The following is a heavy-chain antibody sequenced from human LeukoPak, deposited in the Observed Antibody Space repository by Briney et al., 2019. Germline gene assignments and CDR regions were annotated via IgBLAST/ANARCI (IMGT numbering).Heavy chain of an antibody. V-gene: IGHV3-30*02. Sequence: GGSLRLSCAASGFTFSDYAMHWVRQAPGRGLEWVALISYDGSDRYYADSVKGRFTISRDSSRSTLYLQMNTLRVEDTAVYYCAKERRGWYSENWGQGAPVTVSS. J-gene: IGHJ4*02. CDR3: AKERRGWYSEN. CDR2: ISYDGSDR. CDR1: GFTFSDYA. D-gene: IGHD2-21*01.